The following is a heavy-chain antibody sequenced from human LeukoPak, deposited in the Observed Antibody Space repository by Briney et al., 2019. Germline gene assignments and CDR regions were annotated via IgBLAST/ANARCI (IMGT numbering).Heavy chain of an antibody. CDR1: GFTFSSYS. Sequence: GGSLRLSCAASGFTFSSYSVNWVRQAPGKGLEWVANIKEDGGEKYYVDSVKGRFTISRDNAKNSVSLQMNSLRAEDTAVYYCARGPYCDGTSCQSFFDYWGQGALVTVSS. D-gene: IGHD2-2*01. CDR3: ARGPYCDGTSCQSFFDY. CDR2: IKEDGGEK. J-gene: IGHJ4*02. V-gene: IGHV3-7*01.